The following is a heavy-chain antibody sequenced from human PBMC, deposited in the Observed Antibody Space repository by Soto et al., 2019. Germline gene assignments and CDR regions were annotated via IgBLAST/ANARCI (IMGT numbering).Heavy chain of an antibody. D-gene: IGHD2-21*01. CDR1: GYTFTSYA. V-gene: IGHV1-3*01. J-gene: IGHJ4*02. CDR2: INAGNGNT. CDR3: ALGVRSSPSDY. Sequence: QVQLVQSGAEVKKPGASVKVSCKASGYTFTSYAMHWVRQAPGQRLEWMGWINAGNGNTKYSQKFQGRVTITRDTSAGTASTSLIPLTSAATAVYYCALGVRSSPSDYLGQGAPVTVA.